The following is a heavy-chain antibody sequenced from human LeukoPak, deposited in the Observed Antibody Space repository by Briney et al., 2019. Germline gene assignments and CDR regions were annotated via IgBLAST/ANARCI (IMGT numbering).Heavy chain of an antibody. CDR2: INPNSGGT. CDR1: GGTFSSYA. CDR3: ARLPLYYYDSSGYPGGAFDI. J-gene: IGHJ3*02. D-gene: IGHD3-22*01. V-gene: IGHV1-2*02. Sequence: ASVKVSCKASGGTFSSYAISWVRQAPGQGLEWMGWINPNSGGTNYAQKFQGRVTMTRDTSISTASMELSSLKPDDTAVYYCARLPLYYYDSSGYPGGAFDIWGQGTMVTVSS.